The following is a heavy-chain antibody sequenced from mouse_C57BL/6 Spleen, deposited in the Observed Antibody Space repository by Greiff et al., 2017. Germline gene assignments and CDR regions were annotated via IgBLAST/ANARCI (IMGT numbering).Heavy chain of an antibody. Sequence: EVQLQQSGPELVKPGASVKISCKASGYTFTDYYMNWVKQSHGKSLEWIGDINPNNGGTSYNQKFKGKATLTVDKSSSTAYMELRSLTSEDSAVYYCVHPWFAYWGQGTLVTVSA. V-gene: IGHV1-26*01. CDR1: GYTFTDYY. CDR3: VHPWFAY. J-gene: IGHJ3*01. CDR2: INPNNGGT.